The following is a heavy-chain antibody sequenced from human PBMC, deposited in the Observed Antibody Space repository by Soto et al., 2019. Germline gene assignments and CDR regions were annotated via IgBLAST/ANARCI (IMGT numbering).Heavy chain of an antibody. CDR1: GFTFSSYW. CDR2: IKEDGSEK. CDR3: ATDRSWNFNY. V-gene: IGHV3-7*01. D-gene: IGHD1-7*01. J-gene: IGHJ4*02. Sequence: EVQLVESGGGLVPPGGSLRLSCATSGFTFSSYWMSWVRQAPGKGLEWVANIKEDGSEKYYVDSVKGRFTLSRDNAKNSLYLQMNSLRVEDSAVYYCATDRSWNFNYWGQGTLVTVSS.